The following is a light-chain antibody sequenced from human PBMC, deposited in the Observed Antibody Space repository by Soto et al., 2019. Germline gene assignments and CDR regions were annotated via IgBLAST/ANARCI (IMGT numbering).Light chain of an antibody. Sequence: QTVVTQEPSFXVXXXXXXXXTCGLSSGSVSTTYYPTWYQQTPGQAPRTLIYSTDTRSSGVPDRFSGSILGNKAALTITGAQADDESDYYCVLYMGRGIWVFGGGTKLTVL. CDR2: STD. J-gene: IGLJ3*02. CDR3: VLYMGRGIWV. V-gene: IGLV8-61*01. CDR1: SGSVSTTYY.